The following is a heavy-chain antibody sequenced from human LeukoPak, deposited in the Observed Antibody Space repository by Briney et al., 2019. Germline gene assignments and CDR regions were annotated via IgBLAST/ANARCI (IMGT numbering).Heavy chain of an antibody. CDR1: GFTFSSYS. Sequence: GGSLRLSCAASGFTFSSYSMNWVRQAPGKGLEWLSYISSSSSTIYYADSVKGRFTISRDNAKNSLYLQMNSLRAEDTAVYYCARADYGSGSSYGMAVWGQGTTVTVSS. CDR3: ARADYGSGSSYGMAV. J-gene: IGHJ6*02. D-gene: IGHD3-10*01. V-gene: IGHV3-48*01. CDR2: ISSSSSTI.